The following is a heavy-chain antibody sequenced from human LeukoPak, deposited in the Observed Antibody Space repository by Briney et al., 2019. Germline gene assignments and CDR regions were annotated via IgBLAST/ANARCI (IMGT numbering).Heavy chain of an antibody. V-gene: IGHV4-34*01. CDR1: GGSFSGYY. CDR3: ARGPGYCSSTSCPYFDY. J-gene: IGHJ4*02. Sequence: PSETLSLTCAVYGGSFSGYYWSWLRQPPGKGLEWVGEINRSGSTNYNPSLKSRVTISVDTSKNQFSLKLSSVTAADTAVYYCARGPGYCSSTSCPYFDYWGQGTLVTVSS. D-gene: IGHD2-2*01. CDR2: INRSGST.